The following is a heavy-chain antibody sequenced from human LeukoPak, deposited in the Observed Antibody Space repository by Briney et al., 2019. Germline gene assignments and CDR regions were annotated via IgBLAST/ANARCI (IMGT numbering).Heavy chain of an antibody. CDR2: INPNSGGT. CDR1: GYTFTGYY. CDR3: ASDNRIVVVVAATPWFDP. V-gene: IGHV1-2*02. D-gene: IGHD2-15*01. Sequence: ASVKVSCKASGYTFTGYYMHWVRQAPGQGLEWMGWINPNSGGTNYAQKFQGRVTMTRDTSISTAYMELSRLRSDDTAVYYCASDNRIVVVVAATPWFDPWGQGTLVTVSS. J-gene: IGHJ5*02.